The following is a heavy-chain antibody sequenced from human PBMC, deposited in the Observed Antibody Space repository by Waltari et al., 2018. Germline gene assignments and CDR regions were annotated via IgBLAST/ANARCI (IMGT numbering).Heavy chain of an antibody. CDR1: SNY. J-gene: IGHJ4*02. D-gene: IGHD3-3*01. CDR2: IYRGGST. Sequence: SNYMSWVRQAPGKGLEWVSVIYRGGSTYYADPVKGRFTISRDSSKNTLYLQMNSLRAEDTAVYYCARGRGDFWSGYYLDYWGQGTLVTVSS. V-gene: IGHV3-53*01. CDR3: ARGRGDFWSGYYLDY.